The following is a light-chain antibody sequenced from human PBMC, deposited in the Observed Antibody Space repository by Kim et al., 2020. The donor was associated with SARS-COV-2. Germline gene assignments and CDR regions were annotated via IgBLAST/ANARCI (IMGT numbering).Light chain of an antibody. CDR1: QSVSSSY. CDR3: QQYGSSPPYT. Sequence: PGERASLSCRASQSVSSSYLAWYQQKPGQAPRLLIYGASSRATGIPDRFSGSGSGTDFTLTISRLEPEDFAVYYCQQYGSSPPYTFGQGTKLEI. V-gene: IGKV3-20*01. J-gene: IGKJ2*01. CDR2: GAS.